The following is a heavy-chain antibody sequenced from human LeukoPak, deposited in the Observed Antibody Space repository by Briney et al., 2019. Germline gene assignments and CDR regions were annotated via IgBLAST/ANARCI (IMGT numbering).Heavy chain of an antibody. V-gene: IGHV4-59*01. CDR1: GGSISSYY. D-gene: IGHD1-26*01. CDR2: IYYRGST. CDR3: ARTVNSGSYFDAFDI. J-gene: IGHJ3*02. Sequence: SETLSLTCTVSGGSISSYYWSWIRQPPGKGLEWIGYIYYRGSTNYNPSLKSRVTISVDTSKNQFSLKLSSVTAADTAVYYCARTVNSGSYFDAFDIWGQGTMVTVSS.